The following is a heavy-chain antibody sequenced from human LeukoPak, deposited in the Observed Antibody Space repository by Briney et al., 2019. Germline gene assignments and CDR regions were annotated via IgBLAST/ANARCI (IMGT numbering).Heavy chain of an antibody. J-gene: IGHJ4*02. D-gene: IGHD3-22*01. CDR1: GFTFDDYG. CDR2: INWNGGST. V-gene: IGHV3-20*04. Sequence: GGSLRLSCAASGFTFDDYGMSWVRQAPGKGLEWVSGINWNGGSTGYADPVKGRFTISRDNAKNSLYLQMNSLRAEDTALYYCARARYYDSSGYYSPPGYWGQGTLVTVSS. CDR3: ARARYYDSSGYYSPPGY.